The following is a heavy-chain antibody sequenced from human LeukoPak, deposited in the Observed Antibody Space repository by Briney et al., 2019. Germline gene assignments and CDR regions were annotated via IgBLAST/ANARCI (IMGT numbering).Heavy chain of an antibody. V-gene: IGHV1-46*01. D-gene: IGHD3-10*01. CDR1: GYTFTSYY. CDR3: ARGHPGPYYYGSASSIYYYYGMDV. J-gene: IGHJ6*02. CDR2: INPSGGST. Sequence: ASVKVSCKASGYTFTSYYMHWVRQAPGQGLEWMGIINPSGGSTSYAQKFQGRVTMTRDTSTSTVYMELSSLRSEDTAVYYCARGHPGPYYYGSASSIYYYYGMDVWGQGTTVTVSS.